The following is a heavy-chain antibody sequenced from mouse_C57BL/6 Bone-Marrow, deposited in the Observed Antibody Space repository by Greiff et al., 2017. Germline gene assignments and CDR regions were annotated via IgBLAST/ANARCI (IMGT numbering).Heavy chain of an antibody. J-gene: IGHJ4*01. D-gene: IGHD1-1*01. CDR3: ARWGLLRSSYAMDY. CDR2: ISNGGGST. Sequence: EVQRVESGGGLVQPGGSLKLSCAASGFTFSDYYMYWVRQTPEKRLEWVAYISNGGGSTYYPDTVKGRFTISRDNAKNTLYLQMSRLKSEDTAMYYCARWGLLRSSYAMDYWGQGTSVTVSS. V-gene: IGHV5-12*01. CDR1: GFTFSDYY.